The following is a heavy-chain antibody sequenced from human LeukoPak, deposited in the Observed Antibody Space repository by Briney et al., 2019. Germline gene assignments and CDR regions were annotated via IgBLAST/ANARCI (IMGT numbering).Heavy chain of an antibody. Sequence: SGTLSLTCAVSDDDIRMYNWWSWVRQSPGKGLEWIGEMSRAGYSNFNPSLKSRATISIDTSGSAVSLTLRSVTAADTAVYFCATRNADSFYFDYWGRGTLVTVSS. CDR3: ATRNADSFYFDY. CDR2: MSRAGYS. V-gene: IGHV4-4*02. J-gene: IGHJ4*02. CDR1: DDDIRMYNW. D-gene: IGHD4-17*01.